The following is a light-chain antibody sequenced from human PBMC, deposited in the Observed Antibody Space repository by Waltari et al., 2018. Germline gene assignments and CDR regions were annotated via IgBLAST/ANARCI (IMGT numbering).Light chain of an antibody. V-gene: IGLV3-21*04. CDR2: YDS. J-gene: IGLJ3*02. CDR1: NIGSKN. Sequence: SYVLTQPPSVSVAPGKTARITCGGTNIGSKNVHWYQQKPGQAPMLVIYYDSNRPSGIPERFSGSNYGNTATLTSSSVEAGDEADYYCQVWDSTTDHPEVFGGGTKLTVL. CDR3: QVWDSTTDHPEV.